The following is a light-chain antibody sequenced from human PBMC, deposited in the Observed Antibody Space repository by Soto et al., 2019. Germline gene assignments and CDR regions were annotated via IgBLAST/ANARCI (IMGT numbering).Light chain of an antibody. J-gene: IGLJ1*01. V-gene: IGLV4-69*01. Sequence: QLVLTQSPSASASLGASVKLTCTLSSRHSTYAIAWHQQQPEKGPRYLMNLTSDGSHTKGDGIPDRFSGSSSGADRYLTISSLQSEDEADYYCQTWGTGIQVFGTGTKLTVL. CDR2: LTSDGSH. CDR3: QTWGTGIQV. CDR1: SRHSTYA.